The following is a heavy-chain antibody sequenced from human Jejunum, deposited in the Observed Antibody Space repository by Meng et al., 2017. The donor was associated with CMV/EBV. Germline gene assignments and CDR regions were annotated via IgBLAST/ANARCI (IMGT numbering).Heavy chain of an antibody. CDR2: TRPDSGDT. CDR3: ARGLVVEAATPRGWFDP. Sequence: YSFNAWSLHWVRQAPGQGLEGMGWTRPDSGDTKSAQKFQGRVTLTRDTSTGTAFLELTGLKSDDTGVYYCARGLVVEAATPRGWFDPWGQGTLVTVSS. V-gene: IGHV1-2*02. D-gene: IGHD2-15*01. J-gene: IGHJ5*02. CDR1: YSFNAWS.